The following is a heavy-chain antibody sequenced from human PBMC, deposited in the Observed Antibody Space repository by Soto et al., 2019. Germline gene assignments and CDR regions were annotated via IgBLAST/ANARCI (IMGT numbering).Heavy chain of an antibody. D-gene: IGHD3-3*01. V-gene: IGHV5-51*01. CDR3: ARQSREYDSPFDY. CDR2: IYPGDSEI. Sequence: ESLKISCKGFGYTFTSKWIGWVRQLPGKGLEWMGIIYPGDSEIKYSPSFQGQVTISADKSLTTAYLQWSSLKASDTAIYYCARQSREYDSPFDYWGQGTLVTVSS. J-gene: IGHJ4*02. CDR1: GYTFTSKW.